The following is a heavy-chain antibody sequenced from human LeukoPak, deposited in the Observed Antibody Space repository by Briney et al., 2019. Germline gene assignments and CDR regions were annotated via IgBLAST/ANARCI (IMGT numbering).Heavy chain of an antibody. CDR3: ARGDDYGGAFDI. V-gene: IGHV5-10-1*01. D-gene: IGHD4-23*01. CDR1: GYGFTNYW. J-gene: IGHJ3*02. Sequence: GESLKISCKGSGYGFTNYWISWVRQMPGKGLEWMGRIDPSDSSTNYSPSFQGHVTISADKSISTAYLQWRSLKASDTAMYYCARGDDYGGAFDIWGQGTMVTVSS. CDR2: IDPSDSST.